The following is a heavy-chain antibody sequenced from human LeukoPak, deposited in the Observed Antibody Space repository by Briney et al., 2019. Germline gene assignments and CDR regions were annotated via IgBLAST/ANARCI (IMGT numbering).Heavy chain of an antibody. D-gene: IGHD3-22*01. V-gene: IGHV1-8*01. Sequence: ASVTVSCKASGYTFTSYDIHWVRQATGQGLAWMGWMNPNSGNTGYAQKFQGRVTMTRNTSISTAYMELSSLRSEDTAVYYCARSQSSSYYYDSSGYSYDYWGQGTLVTVSS. J-gene: IGHJ4*02. CDR1: GYTFTSYD. CDR3: ARSQSSSYYYDSSGYSYDY. CDR2: MNPNSGNT.